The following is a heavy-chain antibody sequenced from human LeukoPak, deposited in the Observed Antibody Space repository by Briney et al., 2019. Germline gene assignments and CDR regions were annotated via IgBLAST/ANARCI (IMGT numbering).Heavy chain of an antibody. CDR1: GGSISGHY. Sequence: SETLSLTCTVSGGSISGHYWSWIRQPAGKGLEWIGRIYMTGSTNYNPSLKSRVTMSVDMSKNQFSLKLSSVTAADTAVYFCARVALFGSGSYYWFDPWGQRIHVTFSS. CDR3: ARVALFGSGSYYWFDP. V-gene: IGHV4-4*07. D-gene: IGHD3-10*01. CDR2: IYMTGST. J-gene: IGHJ5*01.